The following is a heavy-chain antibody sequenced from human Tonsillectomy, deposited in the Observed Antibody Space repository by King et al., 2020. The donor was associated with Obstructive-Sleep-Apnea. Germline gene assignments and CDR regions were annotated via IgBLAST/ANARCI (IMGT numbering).Heavy chain of an antibody. V-gene: IGHV3-30*18. CDR2: ISYDGRSR. D-gene: IGHD4-17*01. CDR3: ANYGDYGVY. CDR1: GFIFSNYA. Sequence: QLVESGGGVVQPGRSLRLSCAASGFIFSNYAMHWVRQAPGKGLEWVAVISYDGRSRDYADSVKGRFTISRDNSKNTLYLHMNSLRGEDTAVYYCANYGDYGVYWGQGTLVTVSS. J-gene: IGHJ4*02.